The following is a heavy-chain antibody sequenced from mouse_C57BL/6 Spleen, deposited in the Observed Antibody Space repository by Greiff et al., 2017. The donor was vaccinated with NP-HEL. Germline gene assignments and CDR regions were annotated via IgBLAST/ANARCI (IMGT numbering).Heavy chain of an antibody. Sequence: QVQLQQSGPELVKPGASVKISCKASGYAFSSSWMNWVKQRPGKGLEWIGRIYPGGGDTNYNGKFKGKATLTADKSSSTAYMQLSSLTSEDSAVYFGASDYYYGSRPSYAMDYWGQGTSVTVSS. CDR3: ASDYYYGSRPSYAMDY. CDR2: IYPGGGDT. D-gene: IGHD1-1*01. CDR1: GYAFSSSW. V-gene: IGHV1-82*01. J-gene: IGHJ4*01.